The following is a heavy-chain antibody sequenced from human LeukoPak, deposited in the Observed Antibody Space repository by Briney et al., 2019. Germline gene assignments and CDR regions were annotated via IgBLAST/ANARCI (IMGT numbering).Heavy chain of an antibody. CDR3: ATITPSDYVWGSYRYQSPGY. Sequence: GASVKVSCKASGYTFTGYYMHWVRQAPEQGLEWMGRINPNSGGTNYAQKFQGRVTMTRDTSISTAYMELSRLRSDDTAVYYCATITPSDYVWGSYRYQSPGYWGQGTLVTVSS. V-gene: IGHV1-2*06. CDR1: GYTFTGYY. CDR2: INPNSGGT. J-gene: IGHJ4*02. D-gene: IGHD3-16*02.